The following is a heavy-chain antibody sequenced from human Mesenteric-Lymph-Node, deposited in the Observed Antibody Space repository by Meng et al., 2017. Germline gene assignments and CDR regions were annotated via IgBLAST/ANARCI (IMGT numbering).Heavy chain of an antibody. V-gene: IGHV3-9*01. J-gene: IGHJ6*02. D-gene: IGHD3-22*01. CDR3: AKGDYYDSSGYYDTTDDYYGMDV. CDR2: ISWNSGSI. CDR1: GFTFDDYA. Sequence: SLKISCAASGFTFDDYAMHWVRQAPGKGLEWVSGISWNSGSIGYADSVKGRFTISRDNAKNSLYLQMNSLRAEDTALYYCAKGDYYDSSGYYDTTDDYYGMDVWGQGTTVTVSS.